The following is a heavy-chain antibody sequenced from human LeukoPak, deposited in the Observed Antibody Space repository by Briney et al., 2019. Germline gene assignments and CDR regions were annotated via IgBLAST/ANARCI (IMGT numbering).Heavy chain of an antibody. CDR1: GGSISSSY. D-gene: IGHD5-18*01. V-gene: IGHV4-59*01. J-gene: IGHJ5*02. Sequence: PSETLSLTCTVSGGSISSSYWSWIRQPPGKGLEWIGHIYNSGSDNYNPSLESRVTISVDTSKSQFSLKLSPVTAADTAVYYCARDMVDRDMVKSLGWFDPWGQGTLVTVSS. CDR2: IYNSGSD. CDR3: ARDMVDRDMVKSLGWFDP.